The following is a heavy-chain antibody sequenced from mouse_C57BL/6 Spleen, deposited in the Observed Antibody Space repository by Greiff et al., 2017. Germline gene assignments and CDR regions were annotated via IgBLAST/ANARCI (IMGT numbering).Heavy chain of an antibody. D-gene: IGHD2-5*01. CDR3: ARNRGYYSNYADY. Sequence: QVQLKQPGTELVKPGASVKLSCKASGYTFTSYWMHWVKQRPGQGLEWIGNINPSNGGTNYNEKFKSKATLTVDKSSSTAYMQLSSLTSEDSAVYYCARNRGYYSNYADYWGQGTTLTVSS. J-gene: IGHJ2*01. CDR2: INPSNGGT. CDR1: GYTFTSYW. V-gene: IGHV1-53*01.